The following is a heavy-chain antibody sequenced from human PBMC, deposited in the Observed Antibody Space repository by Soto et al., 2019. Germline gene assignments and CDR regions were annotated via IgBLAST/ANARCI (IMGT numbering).Heavy chain of an antibody. CDR1: GGSISSGGYY. CDR2: IYYSGST. CDR3: ARDRAGALYFDY. D-gene: IGHD1-1*01. J-gene: IGHJ4*02. Sequence: QVQLQESGPGLVKPSQTLSLTCTVSGGSISSGGYYWSWIRQHPGKGLEWIGYIYYSGSTYYNPSLKRRXXIXVXXSKNQCSLQLSSVTAADTAVYYCARDRAGALYFDYWGQGTLVTVSS. V-gene: IGHV4-31*03.